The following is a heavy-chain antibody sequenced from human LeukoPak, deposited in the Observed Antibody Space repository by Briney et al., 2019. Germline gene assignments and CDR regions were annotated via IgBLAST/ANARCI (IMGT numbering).Heavy chain of an antibody. CDR2: ISGSGANT. D-gene: IGHD2-15*01. Sequence: GESLRLSCAASGFTFGSYAMSWVRQAPGKGLEWVSVISGSGANTYYADSVKGRFTISRNNSKNTLYLQMNSLRAEDTAVYYCAKDILGGLYWYFDLWGRGTLVTVSS. J-gene: IGHJ2*01. CDR1: GFTFGSYA. V-gene: IGHV3-23*01. CDR3: AKDILGGLYWYFDL.